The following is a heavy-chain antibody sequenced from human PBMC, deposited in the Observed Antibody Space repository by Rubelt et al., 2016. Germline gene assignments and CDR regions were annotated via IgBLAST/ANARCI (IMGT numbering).Heavy chain of an antibody. CDR2: ISYDGSDK. CDR3: ASQNGAGSGLDK. V-gene: IGHV3-30*04. CDR1: SSYC. D-gene: IGHD6-19*01. Sequence: SSYCLHWVRQAPGKGLEGVAVISYDGSDKYHADSVKGRVTISRDNSKNTLYLQMDSLRAEDSAVYYCASQNGAGSGLDKWGQGTLVTVSS. J-gene: IGHJ4*02.